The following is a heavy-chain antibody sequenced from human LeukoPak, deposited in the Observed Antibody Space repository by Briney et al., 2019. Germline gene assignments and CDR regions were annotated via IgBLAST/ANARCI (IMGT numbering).Heavy chain of an antibody. Sequence: GGSLRLSCAASGFTFSSYWMSWVRQAPGKGLEWVSTISSSDYASYTDSVKGRFTISRDNAKNSPYLQMNSLRVEDTALYYCARDGGAWSRDYWGQGTLVTVSS. V-gene: IGHV3-21*01. CDR1: GFTFSSYW. CDR3: ARDGGAWSRDY. CDR2: ISSSDYA. J-gene: IGHJ4*02. D-gene: IGHD6-19*01.